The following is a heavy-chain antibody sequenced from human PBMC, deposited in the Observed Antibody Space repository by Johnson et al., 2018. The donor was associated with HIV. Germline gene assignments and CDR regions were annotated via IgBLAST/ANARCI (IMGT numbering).Heavy chain of an antibody. Sequence: QVQLVESGGGVVQPGRSLRLSCAASGFTFSSYAMHWVRQAPGKGLEWVAVIWYDGSNKYYADSVKGRFTISRDNSKNTLYLQMNSLRAEDTAVYYCASEVRGVLDIWGQGTMVTVSS. CDR1: GFTFSSYA. V-gene: IGHV3-33*08. J-gene: IGHJ3*02. D-gene: IGHD3-10*01. CDR3: ASEVRGVLDI. CDR2: IWYDGSNK.